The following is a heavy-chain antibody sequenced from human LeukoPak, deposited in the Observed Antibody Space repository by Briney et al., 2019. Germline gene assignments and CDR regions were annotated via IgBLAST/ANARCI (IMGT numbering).Heavy chain of an antibody. CDR1: GYSISSGYY. D-gene: IGHD3-10*01. J-gene: IGHJ5*02. V-gene: IGHV4-38-2*02. CDR2: IYHSGST. Sequence: SETLSLTCTVSGYSISSGYYWGWIRQPPGKGLEWIGSIYHSGSTYYNPSLKSRVTISVDTSKNQFSLNLSSVTAADTAVYYCARAPDYGSGSYYKDNWFDPWGQGTLVTVSS. CDR3: ARAPDYGSGSYYKDNWFDP.